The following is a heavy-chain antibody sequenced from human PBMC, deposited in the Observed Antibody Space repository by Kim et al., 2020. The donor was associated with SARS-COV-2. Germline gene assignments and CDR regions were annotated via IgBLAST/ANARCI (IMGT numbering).Heavy chain of an antibody. CDR2: INTNTGNP. V-gene: IGHV7-4-1*02. J-gene: IGHJ2*01. CDR1: GYTFTSYA. D-gene: IGHD2-15*01. CDR3: ARESVLGYCSGGSCYSSWYFDL. Sequence: ASVKVSCKASGYTFTSYAMNWVRQAPGQGLEWMGWINTNTGNPTYAQGFTGRFVFSLETSVSTAYLQISSLKAEDTAVYYCARESVLGYCSGGSCYSSWYFDLWGRGTLVTVSS.